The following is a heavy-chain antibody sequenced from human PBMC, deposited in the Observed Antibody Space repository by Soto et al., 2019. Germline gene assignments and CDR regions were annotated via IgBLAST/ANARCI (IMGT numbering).Heavy chain of an antibody. V-gene: IGHV3-21*01. Sequence: GGSLRLSCAASGFTFSSYSMNWVRQAPGKGLEWVSSISSSSSYIYYADSVKGRFTISRDNAKNSLYLQMNSLRAEDTAVYYCARDSYDILTVNWFDPWGQGTLVTSPQ. J-gene: IGHJ5*02. D-gene: IGHD3-9*01. CDR1: GFTFSSYS. CDR3: ARDSYDILTVNWFDP. CDR2: ISSSSSYI.